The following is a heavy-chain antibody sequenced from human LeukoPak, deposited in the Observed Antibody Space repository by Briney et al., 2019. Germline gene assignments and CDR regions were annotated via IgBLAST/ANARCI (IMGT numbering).Heavy chain of an antibody. V-gene: IGHV4-4*07. CDR3: ARDPQLGPFDH. CDR2: IYTSGRT. Sequence: SETLSLTCTVSGGSMSSYYWSWIRQPAGKGLEWIGRIYTSGRTNYNPSLKSRVTMSVDTSKKQFSLKLSSVTAADTAVYYCARDPQLGPFDHWGQGTLVTVSS. D-gene: IGHD6-6*01. J-gene: IGHJ4*02. CDR1: GGSMSSYY.